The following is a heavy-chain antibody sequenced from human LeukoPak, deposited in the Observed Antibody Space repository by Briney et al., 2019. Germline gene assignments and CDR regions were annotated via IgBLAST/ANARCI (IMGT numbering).Heavy chain of an antibody. Sequence: GGSLRLSCAASGVTFSSYAMHWVRQAPGKGLEWVAVISYDGSNKYYADSVKGRFTISRDNSKNTLYLQMNSLRAEDTAVYYCARADSGSYWALFDYWGQGTLVTVSS. CDR1: GVTFSSYA. D-gene: IGHD1-26*01. CDR3: ARADSGSYWALFDY. J-gene: IGHJ4*02. V-gene: IGHV3-30-3*01. CDR2: ISYDGSNK.